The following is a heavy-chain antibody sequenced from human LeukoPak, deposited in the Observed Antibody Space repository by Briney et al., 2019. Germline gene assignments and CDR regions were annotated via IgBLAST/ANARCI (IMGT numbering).Heavy chain of an antibody. V-gene: IGHV1-69*04. CDR2: IIPILGIA. CDR1: GGTFSSYA. D-gene: IGHD2-2*01. Sequence: SVKVSCKASGGTFSSYAISWVRQAPGQGLEWMGRIIPILGIANYAQKFQGRVTITADKSTSTAYVELSSLRSEDTAVYYCARDRAIVVVPAANWYFDLWGRGTLVTVSS. J-gene: IGHJ2*01. CDR3: ARDRAIVVVPAANWYFDL.